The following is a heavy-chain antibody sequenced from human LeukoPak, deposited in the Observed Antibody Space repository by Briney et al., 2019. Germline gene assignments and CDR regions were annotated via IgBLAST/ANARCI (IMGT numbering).Heavy chain of an antibody. CDR1: GGPFSGYY. V-gene: IGHV4-34*01. CDR2: INHSGST. Sequence: EPSETLSLTCAVYGGPFSGYYWSWIRQPPGKGLEWIGEINHSGSTNYNPSLKSRVTISVDTSKNQFSLKLSSVTAADTAVYYCARHRPFDVWGQGTMVTVSS. J-gene: IGHJ3*01. CDR3: ARHRPFDV.